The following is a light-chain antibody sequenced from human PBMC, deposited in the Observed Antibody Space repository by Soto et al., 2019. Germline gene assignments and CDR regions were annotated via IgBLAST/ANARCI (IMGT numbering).Light chain of an antibody. CDR2: AAS. J-gene: IGKJ1*01. CDR1: QSIDNY. V-gene: IGKV1-39*01. CDR3: QQRFSLPPT. Sequence: DIQMTQSPSSLSASVGDRVTITCRASQSIDNYLSWYQQIPGKAPKLLIYAASNLQRVVPSWFSGSGSGTEFTLTISNLQPDDFAVYYCQQRFSLPPTFGQGTKVENK.